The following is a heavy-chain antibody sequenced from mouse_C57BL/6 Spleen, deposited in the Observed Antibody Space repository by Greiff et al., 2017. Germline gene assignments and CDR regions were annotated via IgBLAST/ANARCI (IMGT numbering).Heavy chain of an antibody. D-gene: IGHD2-1*01. CDR2: IYPRSGNT. CDR3: ARGRDYYGNYEYYFDY. V-gene: IGHV1-81*01. Sequence: QVQLKESGAELARPGASVKLSCKASGYTFTSYGISWVKQRTGPGLEWIGEIYPRSGNTYYNEKFKGKATLTADKSSSTAYMELRSLTSEDSAVYFCARGRDYYGNYEYYFDYWGQGTTLTVSS. J-gene: IGHJ2*01. CDR1: GYTFTSYG.